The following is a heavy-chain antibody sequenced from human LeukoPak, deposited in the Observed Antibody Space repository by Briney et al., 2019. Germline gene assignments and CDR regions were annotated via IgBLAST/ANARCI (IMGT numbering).Heavy chain of an antibody. CDR2: ISSSSSYI. CDR1: GFTFSSYN. J-gene: IGHJ6*02. V-gene: IGHV3-21*01. Sequence: GGSLRLSCAASGFTFSSYNMNWVRQAPGKGLEWVTSISSSSSYIYYADSVKGRFTISRDNAKNSLYLQMNSLRAEDTAVYYCARTFGYGGNSGFPKYGMDVWGQGTTVTVSS. D-gene: IGHD4-23*01. CDR3: ARTFGYGGNSGFPKYGMDV.